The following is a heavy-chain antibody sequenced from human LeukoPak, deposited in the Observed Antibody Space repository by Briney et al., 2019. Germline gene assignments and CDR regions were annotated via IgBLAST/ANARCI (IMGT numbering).Heavy chain of an antibody. V-gene: IGHV1-18*01. CDR2: ISAYNGNT. CDR1: GYTFTSYG. CDR3: AYCGGDCYSRWFDP. Sequence: ASVKVSCKASGYTFTSYGISWVRQAPGQGLEWMGWISAYNGNTNNAQKLQGRVTMTTDTSTSTAYMELRSLRSDDTAVYYCAYCGGDCYSRWFDPWGQGTLVTVSS. D-gene: IGHD2-21*02. J-gene: IGHJ5*02.